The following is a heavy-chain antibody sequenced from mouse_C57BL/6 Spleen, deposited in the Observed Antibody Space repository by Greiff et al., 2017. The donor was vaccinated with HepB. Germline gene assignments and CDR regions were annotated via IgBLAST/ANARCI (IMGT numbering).Heavy chain of an antibody. Sequence: QVQLQQPGAELVMPGASVKLSCKASGYTFTSYWMHWVKQRPGQGLEWIGEIVPSDSYTNYNQKFKGKSTLTVDKSSSTAYMQLSSLTSEDSAVYYCARAYSNFLDYWGQGTTLTVSS. CDR3: ARAYSNFLDY. CDR1: GYTFTSYW. J-gene: IGHJ2*01. V-gene: IGHV1-69*01. D-gene: IGHD2-5*01. CDR2: IVPSDSYT.